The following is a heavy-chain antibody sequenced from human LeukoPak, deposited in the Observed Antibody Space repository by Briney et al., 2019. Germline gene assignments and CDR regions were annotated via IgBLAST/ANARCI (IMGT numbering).Heavy chain of an antibody. J-gene: IGHJ5*02. Sequence: SQTLSLTCTVSGGSISSGDYYWSWIRQPPGKGLEWIGYIYYSGSTYYNPSLKSRVTISVDTSKNQFSLKLSSVTAADTAVYYCARGDTIIRGVYDFDLWGQGTLVTVSS. V-gene: IGHV4-30-4*01. D-gene: IGHD3-10*01. CDR1: GGSISSGDYY. CDR3: ARGDTIIRGVYDFDL. CDR2: IYYSGST.